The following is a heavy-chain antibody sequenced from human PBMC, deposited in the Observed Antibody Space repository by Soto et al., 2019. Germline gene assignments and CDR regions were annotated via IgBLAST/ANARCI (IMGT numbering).Heavy chain of an antibody. Sequence: EVQFLESGGGLVQPGGSLRLSCAASGFTFTTYAMSWVRQAPGKGLEWVSSISSSGGSTWYADSVKGRFTISRDNSKNTLDLQMNSLRVEDTAVYYCAQRPAATDRWGQGTLVTVSS. CDR1: GFTFTTYA. CDR2: ISSSGGST. J-gene: IGHJ5*02. CDR3: AQRPAATDR. V-gene: IGHV3-23*01. D-gene: IGHD2-2*01.